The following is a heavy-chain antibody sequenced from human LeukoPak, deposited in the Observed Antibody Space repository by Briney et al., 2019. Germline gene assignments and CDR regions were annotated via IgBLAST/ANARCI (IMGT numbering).Heavy chain of an antibody. CDR3: AKADGSWTYDP. CDR1: GFTFSSYA. CDR2: ISASGGST. V-gene: IGHV3-23*01. Sequence: HPGGSLRLSCAASGFTFSSYAMSRVRQAPGKGLEWVSAISASGGSTHYADSVKGRFTISRDNSKNTLFLQMNSLRAEDTAVYYCAKADGSWTYDPWGQGTLVTVSS. D-gene: IGHD5-24*01. J-gene: IGHJ5*02.